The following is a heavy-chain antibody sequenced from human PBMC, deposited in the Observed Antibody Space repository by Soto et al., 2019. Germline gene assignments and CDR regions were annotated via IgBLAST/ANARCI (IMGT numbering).Heavy chain of an antibody. D-gene: IGHD6-13*01. CDR2: IDPSDSYT. V-gene: IGHV5-10-1*01. CDR3: ANFAAAGLGDYYYGMDV. Sequence: GESLKISCKGSGYSFTSYWISWVRQMPGKGLEWMGRIDPSDSYTNYSPSFQGHVTISADKSISTAYLQWSSLKASDTAMYYCANFAAAGLGDYYYGMDVWGQGTTVTVSS. J-gene: IGHJ6*02. CDR1: GYSFTSYW.